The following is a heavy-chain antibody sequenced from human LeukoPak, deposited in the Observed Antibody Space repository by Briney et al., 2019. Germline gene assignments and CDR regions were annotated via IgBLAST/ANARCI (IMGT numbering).Heavy chain of an antibody. CDR3: AKDRYSSGWYAPPFDY. D-gene: IGHD6-19*01. J-gene: IGHJ4*02. V-gene: IGHV3-23*01. Sequence: GGSLRLSCAASGYTFSNYAMSWVRQAPGKGLEWVSAIGGSGGSTYYADSVKGRFTISRDNSKNTLYLQMNSLRAEDTAVYYCAKDRYSSGWYAPPFDYWGQGTLVTVSS. CDR2: IGGSGGST. CDR1: GYTFSNYA.